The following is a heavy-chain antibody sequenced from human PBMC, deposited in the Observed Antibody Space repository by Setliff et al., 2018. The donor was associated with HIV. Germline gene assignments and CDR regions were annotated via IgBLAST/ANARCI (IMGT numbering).Heavy chain of an antibody. Sequence: NPSETLSLTCTVSGGSINNNQWSWIRQPPGKGLEWIGYIYSSGNTNYNPSLKSRVIISVDTSKNQFSLKLSSVTAADTAVYYCARVYYDILTGYGYFDDWGQGTLVTVSS. D-gene: IGHD3-9*01. CDR2: IYSSGNT. CDR1: GGSINNNQ. V-gene: IGHV4-4*09. CDR3: ARVYYDILTGYGYFDD. J-gene: IGHJ4*02.